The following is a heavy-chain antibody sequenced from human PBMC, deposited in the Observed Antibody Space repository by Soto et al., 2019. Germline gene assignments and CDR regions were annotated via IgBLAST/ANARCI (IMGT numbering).Heavy chain of an antibody. CDR3: AKAGLRYFNWLPIDY. CDR2: ISYDGSNK. CDR1: GFTFSSYG. V-gene: IGHV3-30*18. J-gene: IGHJ4*02. Sequence: QVQLVESGGGVVQPGRSLRLSCAASGFTFSSYGMHWVRQAPGKGLEWVAVISYDGSNKYYADSVKGRFTISRDNSKNTLYLQMNSLRAEDTAVYYCAKAGLRYFNWLPIDYWGQGTLVTVSS. D-gene: IGHD3-9*01.